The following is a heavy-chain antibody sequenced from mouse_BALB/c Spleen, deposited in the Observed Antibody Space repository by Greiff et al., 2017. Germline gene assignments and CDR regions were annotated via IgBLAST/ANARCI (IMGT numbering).Heavy chain of an antibody. CDR3: ARSGGYGAWFAY. D-gene: IGHD2-2*01. J-gene: IGHJ3*01. CDR2: INPSTGYT. CDR1: GYTFTSYW. Sequence: QVHVKQSGAELAKPGASVKMSCKASGYTFTSYWMHWVKQRPGQGLEWIGYINPSTGYTEYNQKFKDKATLTADKSSSTAYMQLSGLTSEDSAVYYCARSGGYGAWFAYWGQGTLVTVSA. V-gene: IGHV1-7*01.